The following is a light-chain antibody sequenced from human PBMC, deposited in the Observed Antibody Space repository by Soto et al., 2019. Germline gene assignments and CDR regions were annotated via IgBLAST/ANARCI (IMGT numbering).Light chain of an antibody. CDR3: LLSYSGARV. V-gene: IGLV7-46*01. CDR1: TGAVTSGHY. Sequence: QAVVIQDPSLTVSQGGTVTLTCGSSTGAVTSGHYPYWFQQKPGQSPRTLIYDTSNKHSWTPARFSGSLLGGKSALTLSGAHPYDEAEYYCLLSYSGARVFGGGTKLAV. CDR2: DTS. J-gene: IGLJ2*01.